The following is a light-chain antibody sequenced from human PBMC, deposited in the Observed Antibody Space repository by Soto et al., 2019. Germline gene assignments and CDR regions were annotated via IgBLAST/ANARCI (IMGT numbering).Light chain of an antibody. Sequence: DIQMTQSPSSLSASVGDKFTIPCRASQSISSYLNWYQQKPGKAPKLLIYAASSLQSGVPSRFSGSGSGTDFTLTISSLQPEDFATYYCQQSYSTTRTFGQGTKVDIK. V-gene: IGKV1-39*01. J-gene: IGKJ1*01. CDR1: QSISSY. CDR3: QQSYSTTRT. CDR2: AAS.